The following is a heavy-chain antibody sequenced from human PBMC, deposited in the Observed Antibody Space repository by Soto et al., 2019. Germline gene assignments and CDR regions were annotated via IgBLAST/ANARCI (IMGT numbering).Heavy chain of an antibody. CDR3: AKLLTSKTYYYDTSGYYWLSPFDY. D-gene: IGHD3-22*01. V-gene: IGHV3-23*01. CDR2: ISHSGGRT. CDR1: GFTFSDYA. Sequence: PGGSLRLSCATSGFTFSDYAMSWVRQAPGKGLEWVSDISHSGGRTYYADSMKGRLTISRDNSKNTLYLQMNSLRAEDTAVYYCAKLLTSKTYYYDTSGYYWLSPFDYWGQGILVTVSS. J-gene: IGHJ4*02.